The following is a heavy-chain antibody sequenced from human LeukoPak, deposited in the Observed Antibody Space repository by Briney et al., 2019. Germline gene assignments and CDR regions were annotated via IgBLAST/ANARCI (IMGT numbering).Heavy chain of an antibody. J-gene: IGHJ4*02. CDR3: ARAPITSPSYFDY. CDR2: INWSGGST. D-gene: IGHD2-2*01. V-gene: IGHV3-20*04. CDR1: GFAFDEHG. Sequence: SGGSLRLSRTASGFAFDEHGMSRVRQVPGKGLEWVSGINWSGGSTGYADPLRGRFTISRDNAKNSLYLQVDSLRAEDTALYYCARAPITSPSYFDYWGQGTLVTVSS.